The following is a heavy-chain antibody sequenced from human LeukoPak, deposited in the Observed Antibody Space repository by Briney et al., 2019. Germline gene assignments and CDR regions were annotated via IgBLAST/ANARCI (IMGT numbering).Heavy chain of an antibody. D-gene: IGHD3-3*01. CDR1: GGSFSGYY. CDR3: ASDGFSDY. V-gene: IGHV4-34*01. J-gene: IGHJ4*02. Sequence: SETLSLTCAVYGGSFSGYYWSWIRQPPGKGLEWIGEINHSGSTIYNPSLKSRVTISVDTSKNQFSLKLSSVTAADTAVYYCASDGFSDYWGQGTLVTVSS. CDR2: INHSGST.